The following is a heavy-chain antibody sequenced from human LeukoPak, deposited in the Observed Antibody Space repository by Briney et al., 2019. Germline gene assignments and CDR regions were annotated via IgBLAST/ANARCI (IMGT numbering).Heavy chain of an antibody. CDR3: ARGGARPYYDSSGDWFDP. V-gene: IGHV4-31*01. CDR1: GGSISSGGYY. J-gene: IGHJ5*02. D-gene: IGHD3-22*01. Sequence: SETLSLTCTVSGGSISSGGYYWSWIRQHPGKGLEWIGYIYYSGSTYYNPSLKSQVTISVDTSKNQFSLKLSSVTAADTAVYYCARGGARPYYDSSGDWFDPWGQGTLVTVSS. CDR2: IYYSGST.